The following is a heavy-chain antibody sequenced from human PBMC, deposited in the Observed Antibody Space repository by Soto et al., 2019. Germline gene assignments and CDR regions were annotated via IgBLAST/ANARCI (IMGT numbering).Heavy chain of an antibody. D-gene: IGHD2-15*01. V-gene: IGHV1-69*13. Sequence: SVKVSCKASGGTFSSYAISWVRQAPGQGLEWMGGIIPIFGTANYAQKFQGRVTITADESTSTAYMELSSLRSGDTAVYYCARAYCSGGSCYPSGAFDIWGQGTMVTVSS. CDR3: ARAYCSGGSCYPSGAFDI. CDR1: GGTFSSYA. J-gene: IGHJ3*02. CDR2: IIPIFGTA.